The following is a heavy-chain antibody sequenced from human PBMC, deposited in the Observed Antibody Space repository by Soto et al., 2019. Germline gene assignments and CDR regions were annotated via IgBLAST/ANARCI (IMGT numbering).Heavy chain of an antibody. CDR2: ISAYNGNT. CDR1: GYTFTSYG. J-gene: IGHJ4*02. V-gene: IGHV1-18*01. CDR3: ARDLGGWPDY. D-gene: IGHD6-19*01. Sequence: GASVKVSCKASGYTFTSYGISWVRQAPGQGLEWMGWISAYNGNTNYAQKLQDRVTITRDTSASTAYMELSSLRSEDTAVYYCARDLGGWPDYWGQGTLVTVSS.